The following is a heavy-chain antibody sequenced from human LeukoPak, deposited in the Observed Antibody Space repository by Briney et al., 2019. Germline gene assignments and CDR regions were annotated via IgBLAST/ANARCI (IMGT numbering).Heavy chain of an antibody. J-gene: IGHJ4*02. CDR2: IYYSGST. Sequence: SETLSLTCTVSGGSISSYYWSWIRQPPGKGLEWIGYIYYSGSTNYNPSLKSRVTISVDTSKNQFSLKLSSVTAADTAVYYCASWAAAAGTDRFVDYWGQGNLVTVSS. CDR3: ASWAAAAGTDRFVDY. D-gene: IGHD6-13*01. V-gene: IGHV4-59*01. CDR1: GGSISSYY.